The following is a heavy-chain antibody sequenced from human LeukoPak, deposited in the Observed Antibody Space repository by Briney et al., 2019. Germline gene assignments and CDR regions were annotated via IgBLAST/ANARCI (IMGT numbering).Heavy chain of an antibody. CDR2: MNPNSGNT. Sequence: ASVKVSCKASGGTFSSYAISWVRQAPGQGLEWMGWMNPNSGNTGYAQKFQGRVTMTRNTSISTAYMELSSLRSEDTAAYYCAGYCSGGSCLPIDAFDIWGQGTMVTVSS. D-gene: IGHD2-15*01. J-gene: IGHJ3*02. CDR3: AGYCSGGSCLPIDAFDI. CDR1: GGTFSSYA. V-gene: IGHV1-8*02.